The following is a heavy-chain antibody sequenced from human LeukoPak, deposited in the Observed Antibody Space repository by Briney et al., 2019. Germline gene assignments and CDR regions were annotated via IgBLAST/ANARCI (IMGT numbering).Heavy chain of an antibody. CDR3: ASFSSGGY. D-gene: IGHD3-16*01. Sequence: SVKVSCKASGGTFSSYAISWVRQAPGQGLEWMGGIIPIFGTANYAQKFQGRVTITADESTSTAYMELNSLRAEDTAVYYCASFSSGGYWGQGTLVTVSS. J-gene: IGHJ4*02. V-gene: IGHV1-69*13. CDR1: GGTFSSYA. CDR2: IIPIFGTA.